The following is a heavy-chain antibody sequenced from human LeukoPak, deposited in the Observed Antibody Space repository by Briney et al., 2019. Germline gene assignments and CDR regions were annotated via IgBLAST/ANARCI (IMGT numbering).Heavy chain of an antibody. CDR3: ATGGTMIVVPEEGSEYFQH. CDR1: GYSFTSYW. D-gene: IGHD3-22*01. Sequence: GESLKISCKGSGYSFTSYWIGWVRQVPGKGPEWMGIIYPGDSDTRYSPSFQGQVTISADKSISTAYLQWSSLKASDTAMYYCATGGTMIVVPEEGSEYFQHWGQGTLVTVSS. CDR2: IYPGDSDT. J-gene: IGHJ1*01. V-gene: IGHV5-51*01.